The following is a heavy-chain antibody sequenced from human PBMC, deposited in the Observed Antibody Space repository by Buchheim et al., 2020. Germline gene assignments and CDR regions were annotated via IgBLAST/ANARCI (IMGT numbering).Heavy chain of an antibody. J-gene: IGHJ6*03. Sequence: QVQLVESGGGLVKPGGSLRLSCAASGFTFSDYYMSWIRQAPGKGLEWVSYISSSSSYTNYADSVKGRFTISRDNAKNSLYLQMNSLRAEDTAVYYCARDRDISNWGRGRYYYYMDVWGKGTT. D-gene: IGHD7-27*01. CDR2: ISSSSSYT. CDR1: GFTFSDYY. CDR3: ARDRDISNWGRGRYYYYMDV. V-gene: IGHV3-11*05.